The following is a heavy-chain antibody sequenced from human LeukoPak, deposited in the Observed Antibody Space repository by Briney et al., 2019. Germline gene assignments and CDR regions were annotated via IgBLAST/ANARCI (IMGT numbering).Heavy chain of an antibody. CDR2: IYYSGST. V-gene: IGHV4-39*01. CDR1: GGSISSSSYY. Sequence: SETLSHTCTVSGGSISSSSYYWGWIRQPPGKGLEWIGSIYYSGSTYYNPSLKSRVTISVDTSKNQFSLKLSSVTAADTAVYYCARHVRPGYYYYYMDVWGKGTTVTVSS. J-gene: IGHJ6*03. D-gene: IGHD3-10*02. CDR3: ARHVRPGYYYYYMDV.